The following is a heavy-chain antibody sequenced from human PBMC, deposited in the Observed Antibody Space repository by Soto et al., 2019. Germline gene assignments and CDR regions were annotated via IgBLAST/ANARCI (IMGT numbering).Heavy chain of an antibody. D-gene: IGHD6-6*01. Sequence: HPGGSLRLSCAASGFTFRTYGMHWVRQAPGKGLEWLAVISNTGINKYYADSVKGRFTISRDNSRDTLFLQMNSLRGEDTAIYSCAKVIRADSTSSNFYYYSGLDVWGQGTTVTVSS. J-gene: IGHJ6*02. V-gene: IGHV3-30*18. CDR1: GFTFRTYG. CDR3: AKVIRADSTSSNFYYYSGLDV. CDR2: ISNTGINK.